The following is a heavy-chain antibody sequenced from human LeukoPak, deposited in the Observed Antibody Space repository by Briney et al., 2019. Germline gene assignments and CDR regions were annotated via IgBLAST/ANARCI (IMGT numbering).Heavy chain of an antibody. Sequence: GGSLRLSCAASGFTFSSYEMNWVRQAPGKGLEWVSYISSSGSTIYYADSVKGRFTISRDNANNSLYLQMNSLRAEDTAVYYCARDRQRWLQSPNDAFDIWGQGTMVTVSP. CDR2: ISSSGSTI. CDR1: GFTFSSYE. J-gene: IGHJ3*02. CDR3: ARDRQRWLQSPNDAFDI. V-gene: IGHV3-48*03. D-gene: IGHD5-24*01.